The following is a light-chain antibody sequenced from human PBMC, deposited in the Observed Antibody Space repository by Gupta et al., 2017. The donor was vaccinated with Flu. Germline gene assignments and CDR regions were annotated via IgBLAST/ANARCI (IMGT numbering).Light chain of an antibody. CDR3: QQYNNGSKGLG. Sequence: EIVMTQSPATLSVSPGERATLSCRASQSVSSNLAWYQQKPGQAPRLLIYGASTRATGIPARFSGSGSGTEFTLTISSLQSEDFAVYYCQQYNNGSKGLGFGQGTKVEIK. J-gene: IGKJ1*01. CDR1: QSVSSN. V-gene: IGKV3-15*01. CDR2: GAS.